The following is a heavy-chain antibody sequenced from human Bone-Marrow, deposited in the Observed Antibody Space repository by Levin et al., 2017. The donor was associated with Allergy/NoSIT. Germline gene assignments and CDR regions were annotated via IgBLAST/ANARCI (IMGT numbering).Heavy chain of an antibody. V-gene: IGHV3-21*01. CDR1: GFTFSSYS. Sequence: PGESLKISCAASGFTFSSYSMNWVRQAPGKGLEWVSSISSSSSYIYYADSVKGRFTISRDNAKNSLYLQMNSLRAEDTAVYYCARDPRLIAARTYYDILTGLGSFDYWGQGTLVTVSS. CDR3: ARDPRLIAARTYYDILTGLGSFDY. J-gene: IGHJ4*02. D-gene: IGHD3-9*01. CDR2: ISSSSSYI.